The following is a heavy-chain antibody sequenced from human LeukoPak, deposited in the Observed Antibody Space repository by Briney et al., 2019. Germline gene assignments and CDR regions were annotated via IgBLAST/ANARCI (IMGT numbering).Heavy chain of an antibody. Sequence: GGSLRLSCAASGFTFSSYAMTWVRQAPGKGLEWVSAISGSGGHTYYADSVKGRFTISRDNSKNTLYLQMNSLRAEDTAVYYCAKGGLSCSSSSCYSVNNWFDPWGQGTLVTVSS. CDR2: ISGSGGHT. CDR1: GFTFSSYA. D-gene: IGHD2-2*01. V-gene: IGHV3-23*01. CDR3: AKGGLSCSSSSCYSVNNWFDP. J-gene: IGHJ5*02.